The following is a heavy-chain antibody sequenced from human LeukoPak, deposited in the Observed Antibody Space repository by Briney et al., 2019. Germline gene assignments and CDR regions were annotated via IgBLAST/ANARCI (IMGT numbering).Heavy chain of an antibody. CDR3: ARDGGYGYGSDY. D-gene: IGHD5-18*01. Sequence: GGSLRLSCAASGFTFSSYGMHWVRQAPGKGLEWVAVISYDGSNKFYADSVKGRFTISRDNSKNTLYLQMNSLRAEDTAVYYCARDGGYGYGSDYWGQGTLVTVSS. CDR1: GFTFSSYG. V-gene: IGHV3-30*03. J-gene: IGHJ4*02. CDR2: ISYDGSNK.